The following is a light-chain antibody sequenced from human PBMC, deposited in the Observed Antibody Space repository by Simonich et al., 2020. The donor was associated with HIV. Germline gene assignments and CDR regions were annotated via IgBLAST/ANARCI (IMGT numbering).Light chain of an antibody. J-gene: IGLJ3*02. CDR3: SSYTSSSTWV. Sequence: QSALTQPASVSGSPGQSITISCPGTSSDVGGYNYVSWYHQHPGKAPKLMIYDVSNRPSGVSNRFSGSKSGNTASLTISGLQAEDEADYYCSSYTSSSTWVFGGGTKLTVL. V-gene: IGLV2-14*01. CDR2: DVS. CDR1: SSDVGGYNY.